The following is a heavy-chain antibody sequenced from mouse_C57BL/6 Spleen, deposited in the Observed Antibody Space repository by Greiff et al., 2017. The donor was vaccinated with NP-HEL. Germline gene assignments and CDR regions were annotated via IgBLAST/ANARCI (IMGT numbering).Heavy chain of an antibody. CDR3: ARYKATDAMDY. CDR2: IDPSDSET. D-gene: IGHD1-1*01. J-gene: IGHJ4*01. V-gene: IGHV1-52*01. CDR1: GYTFTSYW. Sequence: QVQLQQPGAELVRPGSSVKLSCKASGYTFTSYWMHWVKQRPIQGLEWIGNIDPSDSETHYNQKFKDKATLTVDKSSSTAYMQLSSLTSEDSAVYYCARYKATDAMDYWGQGTSVTVSS.